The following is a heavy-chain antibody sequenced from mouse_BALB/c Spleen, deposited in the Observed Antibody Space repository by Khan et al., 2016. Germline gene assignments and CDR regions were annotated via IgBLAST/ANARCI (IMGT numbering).Heavy chain of an antibody. J-gene: IGHJ4*01. Sequence: QVQLQQSGAELVRPGVSVKISCKGSGYTFTDYAMHWVKQSHAKSLEWIGVISTYYGDTSYNQKFAGKATMTVDKSSSTAYMELVSLTSEDSAIYYCTREGLNYDYAMDYWGQGTSVTVSS. CDR3: TREGLNYDYAMDY. V-gene: IGHV1S137*01. CDR2: ISTYYGDT. D-gene: IGHD2-1*01. CDR1: GYTFTDYA.